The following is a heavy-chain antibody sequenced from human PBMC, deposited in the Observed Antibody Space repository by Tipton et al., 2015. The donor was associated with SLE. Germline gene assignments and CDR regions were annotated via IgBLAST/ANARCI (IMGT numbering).Heavy chain of an antibody. J-gene: IGHJ3*02. CDR2: INPNSGGT. CDR3: ARRGEWEPTADAFDI. CDR1: GYTFTSYY. D-gene: IGHD1-26*01. Sequence: QSGPEVKKPGASVKVSCKASGYTFTSYYMHWVRQAPGQGLEWMGWINPNSGGTNYAQKFQGRVTMTRDTSISTAYMELSRLRSDDTAVYYCARRGEWEPTADAFDIWGQGTMVTVSS. V-gene: IGHV1-2*02.